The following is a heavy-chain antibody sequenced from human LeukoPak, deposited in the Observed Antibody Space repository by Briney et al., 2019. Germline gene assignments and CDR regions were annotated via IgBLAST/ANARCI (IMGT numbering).Heavy chain of an antibody. J-gene: IGHJ4*02. V-gene: IGHV1-2*02. D-gene: IGHD1-20*01. CDR3: AREVGLKVTGTTGFDY. Sequence: GASVKVSCKASGYTFTGYYMHWVRQAPGQGLEWMGWINPNSGGTNYAQKFQGRVTMTRDTSISTAYMELSRLRSDDTAVYYRAREVGLKVTGTTGFDYWGQGTLVTVSS. CDR2: INPNSGGT. CDR1: GYTFTGYY.